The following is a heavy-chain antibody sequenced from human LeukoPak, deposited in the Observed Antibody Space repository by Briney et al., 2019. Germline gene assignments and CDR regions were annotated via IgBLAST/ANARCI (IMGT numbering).Heavy chain of an antibody. J-gene: IGHJ4*02. V-gene: IGHV3-74*01. D-gene: IGHD3-22*01. CDR1: GFTFSSHW. CDR3: ARVSRGPHPYYYDSSGYMDY. Sequence: GGSLRLSCAASGFTFSSHWMHWVRQGPGKGLVWVSHISSDGSSTNYADSVKGRFTISRDNAKNTLYLQMNSLRAEDTAVYYCARVSRGPHPYYYDSSGYMDYWGQGTLVTVSS. CDR2: ISSDGSST.